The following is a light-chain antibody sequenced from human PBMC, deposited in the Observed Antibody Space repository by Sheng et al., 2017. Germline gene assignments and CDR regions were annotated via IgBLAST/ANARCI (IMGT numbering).Light chain of an antibody. CDR3: QQADSFPYT. V-gene: IGKV1D-12*01. CDR1: QNIRRW. Sequence: DIQMTQFPSSVSASVGDRVSITCRASQNIRRWLAWYQQKPGKAPKLLIYVASTLQSGVPSRFSGSGSGTDFTLHIDSLQPEDFGTYFCQQADSFPYTFGQGTKLDIK. CDR2: VAS. J-gene: IGKJ2*01.